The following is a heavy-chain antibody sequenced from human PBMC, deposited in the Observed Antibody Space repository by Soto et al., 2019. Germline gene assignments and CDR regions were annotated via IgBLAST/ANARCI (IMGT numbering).Heavy chain of an antibody. Sequence: GGSLRLSCAASGFTFSSYAMSWVRQAPGKGLEWVSAISGSGGSTYYADSVKGRLTISRDNSKNTLYLQMNSLRAEDTAVYYCAKDLRISDTQYYFDYWGQGTLVTVSS. CDR3: AKDLRISDTQYYFDY. V-gene: IGHV3-23*01. CDR2: ISGSGGST. J-gene: IGHJ4*02. CDR1: GFTFSSYA. D-gene: IGHD2-15*01.